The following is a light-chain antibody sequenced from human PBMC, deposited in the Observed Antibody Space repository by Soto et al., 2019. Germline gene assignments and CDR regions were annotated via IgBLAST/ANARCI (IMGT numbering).Light chain of an antibody. CDR3: QQYNSYRS. CDR1: QSISTW. Sequence: DIQMTQSTSTLSASVGDRVTITFRASQSISTWLAWYQQKPGEAPKILIYKASSLESGVPSRFSGSGSGTEFTLTISSLQPDDFASYYCQQYNSYRSFGQGTKVDI. V-gene: IGKV1-5*03. J-gene: IGKJ1*01. CDR2: KAS.